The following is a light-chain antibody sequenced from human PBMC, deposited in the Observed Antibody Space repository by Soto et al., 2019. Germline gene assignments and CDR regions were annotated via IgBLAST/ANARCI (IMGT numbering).Light chain of an antibody. J-gene: IGKJ2*01. CDR3: QQYGGSPRT. V-gene: IGKV3-20*01. CDR1: QSVSSY. Sequence: EIVLTQSPGTLSLSPGERATLSCRASQSVSSYLAWYQQKPGQAPRLLIYGASSRATGIPDRFSGSGSGTDFTLTISRLEPEDFAVYYCQQYGGSPRTFGQGTKLEIK. CDR2: GAS.